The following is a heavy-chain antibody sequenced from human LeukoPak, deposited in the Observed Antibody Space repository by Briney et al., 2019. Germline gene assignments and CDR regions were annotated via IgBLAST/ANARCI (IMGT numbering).Heavy chain of an antibody. CDR1: GFTFSSYA. CDR3: ANPKLVREY. D-gene: IGHD3-10*01. V-gene: IGHV3-23*01. J-gene: IGHJ4*02. Sequence: PGGSLRLSCAASGFTFSSYAITWVRQAPGKGLEWVSAVSSNGAKTYYADSVKGRFTISRDNSKNTLYLQMNSLRAEDTAVYYCANPKLVREYWGQGTLVTVSS. CDR2: VSSNGAKT.